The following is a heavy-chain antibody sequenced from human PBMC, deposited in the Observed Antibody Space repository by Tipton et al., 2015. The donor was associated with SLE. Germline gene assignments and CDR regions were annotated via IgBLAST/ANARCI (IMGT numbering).Heavy chain of an antibody. J-gene: IGHJ3*02. CDR3: ARGDSSSWYTVDI. D-gene: IGHD6-13*01. V-gene: IGHV4-59*07. Sequence: TLSLTCTVSGGSISSYYWSWIRQPPGKGLEWIGYIYTSGSTNYNPSLKSRVTISVDTSKNQFSLKLSSVTAADTAVYYCARGDSSSWYTVDIWGQGTMVTVSS. CDR2: IYTSGST. CDR1: GGSISSYY.